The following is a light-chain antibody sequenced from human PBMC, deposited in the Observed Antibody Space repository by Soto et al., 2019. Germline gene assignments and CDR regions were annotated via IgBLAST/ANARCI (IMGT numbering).Light chain of an antibody. Sequence: EIVLTQSPGTLSLCPGERATLFCRASPIVSSSYLAWYQQKPGQAPRLLIYGASSRATGIPDRFSGSGSGTDFTLTISRLEPEDFVVYYCQQYGSSPITFGQGTRLEIK. V-gene: IGKV3-20*01. CDR2: GAS. CDR1: PIVSSSY. J-gene: IGKJ5*01. CDR3: QQYGSSPIT.